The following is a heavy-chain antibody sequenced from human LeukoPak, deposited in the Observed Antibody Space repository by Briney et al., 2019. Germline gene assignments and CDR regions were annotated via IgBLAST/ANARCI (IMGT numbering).Heavy chain of an antibody. CDR3: PRARITFGGVIVIDY. V-gene: IGHV4-34*01. Sequence: PSETLSLTCAVYGGSFSGYYWSWIRQPPGKGLEWIGEINHSGSANYNPSLKSRVTISVDTSKNQFSLKLSSVTAADTAVYYCPRARITFGGVIVIDYWGQGTLVTVSS. CDR2: INHSGSA. D-gene: IGHD3-16*02. CDR1: GGSFSGYY. J-gene: IGHJ4*02.